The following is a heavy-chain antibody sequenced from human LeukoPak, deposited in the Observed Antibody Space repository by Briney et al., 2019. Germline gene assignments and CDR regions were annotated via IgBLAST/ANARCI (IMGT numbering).Heavy chain of an antibody. CDR2: ISYDGSNK. D-gene: IGHD5-12*01. Sequence: GGSLRLSCAASGFTFSSYVMHWVRQTPGKGLEWVAVISYDGSNKYYADSVKGRFTISRDNSKNTLYLQMNSLRAEDTAVYYCAKDSKWLRLSGLFDYWGQGTLVTVSS. V-gene: IGHV3-30*18. CDR3: AKDSKWLRLSGLFDY. CDR1: GFTFSSYV. J-gene: IGHJ4*02.